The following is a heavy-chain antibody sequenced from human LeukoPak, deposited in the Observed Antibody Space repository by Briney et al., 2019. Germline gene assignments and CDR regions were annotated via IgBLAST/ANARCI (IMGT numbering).Heavy chain of an antibody. Sequence: SQTLSLTCTVSGGSISSVDNYWSWIRQPPGKGLEWIGYIYYSGSTYYNPSLKSRVTISVDTSKNQFSLKLSSVTAADTAVYYCARGSLGNSWYFGIWFDPWGQGTLVTVSS. CDR2: IYYSGST. J-gene: IGHJ5*02. CDR3: ARGSLGNSWYFGIWFDP. D-gene: IGHD6-13*01. V-gene: IGHV4-30-4*01. CDR1: GGSISSVDNY.